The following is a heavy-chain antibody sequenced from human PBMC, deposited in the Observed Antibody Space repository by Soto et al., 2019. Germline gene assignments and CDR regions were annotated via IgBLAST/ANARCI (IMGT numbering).Heavy chain of an antibody. Sequence: QVQLVQSGAEVKKPGASVKVSCKASGYTFTSYAMHWVRQAPGQRLEWMGWINAGNGNTKYSQKFQGRVTITRDTSASTAYMELSSLRSEDTAVYYCARDPGNYGYYYGMDVWGQGTTVTVSS. CDR2: INAGNGNT. D-gene: IGHD1-7*01. CDR1: GYTFTSYA. CDR3: ARDPGNYGYYYGMDV. V-gene: IGHV1-3*01. J-gene: IGHJ6*02.